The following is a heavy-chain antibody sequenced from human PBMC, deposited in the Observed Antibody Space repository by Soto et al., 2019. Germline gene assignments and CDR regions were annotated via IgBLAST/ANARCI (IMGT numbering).Heavy chain of an antibody. CDR3: ARGRAGVFGSGRSDNWFDP. Sequence: QVQLQESGPGLVKPSQTLSLTCTVSGGPISSGGYYWSWIRQHPGKGLEWIAYIYYSGSTYYNPFLKSRDIISVETSKNKFSLKRRSVTAADTAVYYCARGRAGVFGSGRSDNWFDPWGAGNLVTV. D-gene: IGHD3-3*01. CDR2: IYYSGST. J-gene: IGHJ5*02. V-gene: IGHV4-31*03. CDR1: GGPISSGGYY.